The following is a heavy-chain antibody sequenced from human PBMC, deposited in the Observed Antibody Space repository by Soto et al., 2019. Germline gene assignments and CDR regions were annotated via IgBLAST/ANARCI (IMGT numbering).Heavy chain of an antibody. J-gene: IGHJ6*03. CDR2: ITAYKGNK. D-gene: IGHD7-27*01. Sequence: QVQLVQSGGEVKKPGASVKVSCKASGYTFSNYSVTWVRQAPGQGLEWMGWITAYKGNKNYAQKFKGRVTMTTDPSTRTAYVELRSLTSDVTAVYYCAGQRGERAGDGYYYYFNAVWCKGPTVTVSS. CDR3: AGQRGERAGDGYYYYFNAV. CDR1: GYTFSNYS. V-gene: IGHV1-18*01.